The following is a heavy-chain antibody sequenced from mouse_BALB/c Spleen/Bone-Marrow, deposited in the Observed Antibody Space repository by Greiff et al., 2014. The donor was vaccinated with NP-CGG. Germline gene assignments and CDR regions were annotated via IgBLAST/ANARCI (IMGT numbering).Heavy chain of an antibody. Sequence: QVQLQQSGAEVVKPGASVRLSCKTSGYTFTNYWMHWVKQRPGQGLEWIGDINPSNGRATYSEKFKSKATLTVDTSSSTAYMQLSSLTSEDSAVYSCARYYNYYFDVWGAGTTVPVPS. CDR3: ARYYNYYFDV. V-gene: IGHV1S81*02. CDR1: GYTFTNYW. CDR2: INPSNGRA. J-gene: IGHJ1*01. D-gene: IGHD1-1*01.